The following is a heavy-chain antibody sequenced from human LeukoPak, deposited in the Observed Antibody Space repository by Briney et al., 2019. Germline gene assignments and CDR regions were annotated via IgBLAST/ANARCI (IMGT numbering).Heavy chain of an antibody. CDR1: GFTFSSYG. Sequence: GGSLRLSCAASGFTFSSYGMRWVRQAPGKGLEWVAVISYDGSNKYYADSVKGRFTISRDNSKNTLYLQMNSLRAEDTAVYYCAKRKQQLVDYWGQGTLVTVSS. D-gene: IGHD6-13*01. CDR2: ISYDGSNK. V-gene: IGHV3-30*18. CDR3: AKRKQQLVDY. J-gene: IGHJ4*02.